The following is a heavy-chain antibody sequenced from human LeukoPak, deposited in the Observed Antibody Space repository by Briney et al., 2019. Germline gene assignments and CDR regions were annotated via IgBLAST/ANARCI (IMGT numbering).Heavy chain of an antibody. V-gene: IGHV4-4*07. CDR1: GGSISSYY. J-gene: IGHJ3*02. D-gene: IGHD1-26*01. CDR3: ARGSSGSYPDAFDI. CDR2: IYSTGST. Sequence: SETLSLTCTVSGGSISSYYWSRIRQPAGKGLEWIGRIYSTGSTNYNPSLKSRVTMSVDTSKNQFSLKLSSVTAADTAVYYCARGSSGSYPDAFDIWGQGTMVTVSS.